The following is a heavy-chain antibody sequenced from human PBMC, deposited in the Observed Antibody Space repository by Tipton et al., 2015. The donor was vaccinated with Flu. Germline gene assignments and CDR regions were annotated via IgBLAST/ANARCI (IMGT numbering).Heavy chain of an antibody. Sequence: TLSLTCTVSGGSISSYYWSWIRQPAGKGLEWIGRIYTSGSTNYNPSLKNRVTMSVDTSKNQFSLKLSSVTAADTAVDYCARGGHYYGSGSLWGYYYYGMDVWGQGTTVTVSS. CDR1: GGSISSYY. J-gene: IGHJ6*02. CDR2: IYTSGST. D-gene: IGHD3-10*01. CDR3: ARGGHYYGSGSLWGYYYYGMDV. V-gene: IGHV4-4*07.